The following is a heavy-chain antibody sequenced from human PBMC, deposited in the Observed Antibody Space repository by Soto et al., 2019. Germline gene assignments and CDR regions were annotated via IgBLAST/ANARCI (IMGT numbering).Heavy chain of an antibody. D-gene: IGHD1-1*01. V-gene: IGHV4-30-2*01. Sequence: QLQLQESGSGLVRPSQTLSLTCAVSGGSISSGGYSWNWIRQPPGKGLEWIGYIYHSGSTLYNPYPTSRVTISVDQSKNQFSLKLSSVTAADTAVYYCARDQLEGNWFDPWGQGTLVTVSS. CDR1: GGSISSGGYS. J-gene: IGHJ5*02. CDR2: IYHSGST. CDR3: ARDQLEGNWFDP.